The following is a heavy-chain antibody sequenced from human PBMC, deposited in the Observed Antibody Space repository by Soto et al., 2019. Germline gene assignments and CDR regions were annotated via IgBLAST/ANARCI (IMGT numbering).Heavy chain of an antibody. CDR1: GFSLTNGRMG. D-gene: IGHD2-2*02. Sequence: QVTLKESGPVLVKPTETLTLTCSVSGFSLTNGRMGVSWIRQPPGKALEWLAHFFSDAERSYSTSMQSRLNMYRDFPGSQLVLPMTNMALAETATYFWEGMTVDYTSSVLDVWATGSRSPSP. CDR3: EGMTVDYTSSVLDV. CDR2: FFSDAER. J-gene: IGHJ6*02. V-gene: IGHV2-26*01.